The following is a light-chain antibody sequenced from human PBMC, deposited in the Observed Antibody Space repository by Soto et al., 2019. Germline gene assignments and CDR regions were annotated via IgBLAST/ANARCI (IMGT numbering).Light chain of an antibody. J-gene: IGKJ5*01. V-gene: IGKV3-20*01. CDR3: QQYNNWPPDT. Sequence: IVLPQSPGTLSLSPVARSTLSCRAIQSVSSSFLAWYQQKVGQAPRLLIYGASSRATGIPDRFSGSGSGTDFTLTISRLEPEDFAVYYCQQYNNWPPDTFGQGTRLEIK. CDR1: QSVSSSF. CDR2: GAS.